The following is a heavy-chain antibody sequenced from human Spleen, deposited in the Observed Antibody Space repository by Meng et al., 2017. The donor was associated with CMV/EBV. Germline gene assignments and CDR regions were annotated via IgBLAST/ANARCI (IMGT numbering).Heavy chain of an antibody. CDR2: ISSSGTYT. Sequence: ESLKISCAASGFTFSSYAMSWVRQAPGKGLEWVSSISSSGTYTYYADSMKGRITISRDNAKNSLFLDMNSLRAEDTAVYYCVRDYGFSYGCDYWGQGTLVTVSS. J-gene: IGHJ4*02. CDR1: GFTFSSYA. CDR3: VRDYGFSYGCDY. V-gene: IGHV3-21*01. D-gene: IGHD5-18*01.